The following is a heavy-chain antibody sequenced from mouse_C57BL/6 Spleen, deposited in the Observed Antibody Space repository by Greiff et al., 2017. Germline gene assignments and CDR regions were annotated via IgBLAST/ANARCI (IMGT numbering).Heavy chain of an antibody. J-gene: IGHJ4*01. CDR1: GYTFTSYW. D-gene: IGHD3-2*02. Sequence: VQLQQPGAELVKPGASVKMSCKASGYTFTSYWITWVKQRPGQGLEWIGDIYPGSGSTNYNEKFKSKATLTVDTSSSTAYMQLSSLTSEDSAVYYCARRSAQATGYAMDYWGQGTSVTVSS. CDR3: ARRSAQATGYAMDY. V-gene: IGHV1-55*01. CDR2: IYPGSGST.